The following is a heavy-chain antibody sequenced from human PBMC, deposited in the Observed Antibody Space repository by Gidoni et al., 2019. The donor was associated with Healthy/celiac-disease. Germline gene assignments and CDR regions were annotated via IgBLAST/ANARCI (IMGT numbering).Heavy chain of an antibody. Sequence: QLQLQESGPGLVKPSETLSLTCTVSGGSISSSSYYWGWIRQPPGKGLEWIGSIYYSGSTYYNPSLKSRVTISVDTSKNQFSLKLSSVTAADTAVYYCARQVTGDTILYYFDYWGQGTLVTVSS. CDR1: GGSISSSSYY. D-gene: IGHD1-20*01. CDR3: ARQVTGDTILYYFDY. V-gene: IGHV4-39*01. CDR2: IYYSGST. J-gene: IGHJ4*02.